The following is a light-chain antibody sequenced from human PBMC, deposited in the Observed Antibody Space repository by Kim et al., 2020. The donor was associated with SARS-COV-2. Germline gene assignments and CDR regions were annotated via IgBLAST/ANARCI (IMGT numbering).Light chain of an antibody. V-gene: IGLV3-19*01. CDR1: SLRSYY. CDR3: NSRDSNDNVV. J-gene: IGLJ2*01. CDR2: GKN. Sequence: AVGQTARITCQGNSLRSYYATGYQQKPGQAPILVINGKNNRPSGIPDRFSGSSSGNTASLTITGTQAGDEADYYCNSRDSNDNVVFGGGTKLTVL.